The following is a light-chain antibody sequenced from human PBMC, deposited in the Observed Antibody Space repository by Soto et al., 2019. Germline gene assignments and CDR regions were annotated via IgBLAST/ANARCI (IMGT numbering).Light chain of an antibody. CDR1: QSVSSN. CDR2: GAS. J-gene: IGKJ5*01. V-gene: IGKV3-15*01. Sequence: EIVMTQSPATLCVSPGERATLSCRASQSVSSNLAWYQQKPGQAPRLLIYGASTRATGIPARFSGSGSGTEFTLTISSLQSEDCAVYYCQQHNNWPPITFGQGTRLEI. CDR3: QQHNNWPPIT.